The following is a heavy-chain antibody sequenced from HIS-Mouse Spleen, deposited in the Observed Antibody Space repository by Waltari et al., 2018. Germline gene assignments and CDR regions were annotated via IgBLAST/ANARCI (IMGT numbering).Heavy chain of an antibody. CDR3: AREIPYSSSWYDWYFDL. CDR2: NYYSGRT. D-gene: IGHD6-13*01. J-gene: IGHJ2*01. V-gene: IGHV4-39*07. Sequence: QLQLQESGPGLVKPSETLSLTCTVSGGSISSSSYYWGWIRQPPGKGLGWIWSNYYSGRTLYHPAHKSRVTISVDTSKNQFSLKLSSVTAADTAVYYCAREIPYSSSWYDWYFDLWGRGTLVTVSS. CDR1: GGSISSSSYY.